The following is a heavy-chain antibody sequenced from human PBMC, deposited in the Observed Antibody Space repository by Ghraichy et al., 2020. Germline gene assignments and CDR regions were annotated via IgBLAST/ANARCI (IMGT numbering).Heavy chain of an antibody. CDR3: ARVTGTYSGSYWLDY. D-gene: IGHD1-26*01. J-gene: IGHJ4*02. CDR1: GFSLSTSGMC. Sequence: QTLSLTCTFSGFSLSTSGMCVSWIRQPPGKALEWLARIDWDDDKYYSTSLKTRLTISKDTSKNQVVLTMTNMDPVDTATYYCARVTGTYSGSYWLDYWGQGTLVTVSS. V-gene: IGHV2-70*11. CDR2: IDWDDDK.